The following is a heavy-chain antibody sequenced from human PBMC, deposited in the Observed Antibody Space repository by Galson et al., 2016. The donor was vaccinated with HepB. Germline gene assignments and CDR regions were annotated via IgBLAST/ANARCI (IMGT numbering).Heavy chain of an antibody. CDR3: ARAHPIAMFGGEFDP. J-gene: IGHJ5*02. Sequence: SVKVSCKASGSVFASYTVHWVRQAPGQRPEWMGWINVGNGNTKYSQKIRDGLTLTTDTSATTAYMELNSLTSEDTAVYFYARAHPIAMFGGEFDPWGQGTLLIVSS. V-gene: IGHV1-3*01. D-gene: IGHD3-16*01. CDR2: INVGNGNT. CDR1: GSVFASYT.